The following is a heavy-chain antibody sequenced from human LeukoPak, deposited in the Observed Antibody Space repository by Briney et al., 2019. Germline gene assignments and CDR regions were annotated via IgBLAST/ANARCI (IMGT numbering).Heavy chain of an antibody. Sequence: GGSLRLSCAASGFTFSSYSMNWVRQAPGKGLEWVSYISSSSSTIYYADSVKGRFTISRDNAKNSLYLQMNSLRAEDTTVYYCARDSSSWRYYYYYGMDVWGQETTVTVSS. J-gene: IGHJ6*02. CDR2: ISSSSSTI. D-gene: IGHD6-13*01. CDR1: GFTFSSYS. CDR3: ARDSSSWRYYYYYGMDV. V-gene: IGHV3-48*01.